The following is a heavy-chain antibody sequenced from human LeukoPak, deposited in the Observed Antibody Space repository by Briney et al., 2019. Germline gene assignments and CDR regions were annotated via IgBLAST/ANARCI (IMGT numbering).Heavy chain of an antibody. V-gene: IGHV1-18*01. Sequence: ASVKVSCKASGYTFTSYGISWVRQAPGQGLEWMGWISAYNGNTNSAQKLQDRVTMTTDTSTSTAYMELRSLRSDDAAVYYCARDRGGSYGLTLPLDFWGQGTLVTVSS. J-gene: IGHJ4*02. CDR1: GYTFTSYG. CDR2: ISAYNGNT. CDR3: ARDRGGSYGLTLPLDF. D-gene: IGHD5-18*01.